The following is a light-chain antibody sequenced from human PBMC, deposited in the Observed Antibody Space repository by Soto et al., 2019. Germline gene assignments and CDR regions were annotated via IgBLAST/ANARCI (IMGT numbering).Light chain of an antibody. Sequence: EIVLTQSPATLSLSPGERATLSCRASQSVSSYLAWYQQKPGQAPRLLIYDGSNRATGIPARFSGSGSGTDFTLTISRLEPEDFAVYYCQQRSNWPPMYTFGQGTKLEIK. V-gene: IGKV3-11*01. CDR3: QQRSNWPPMYT. CDR2: DGS. J-gene: IGKJ2*01. CDR1: QSVSSY.